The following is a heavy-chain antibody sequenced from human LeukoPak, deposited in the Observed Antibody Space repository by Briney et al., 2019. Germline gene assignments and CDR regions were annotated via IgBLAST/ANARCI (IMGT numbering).Heavy chain of an antibody. CDR1: GGSFSGYY. D-gene: IGHD6-19*01. CDR3: ARDRRVSSGWPRSLY. V-gene: IGHV4-4*07. CDR2: IYTSGST. Sequence: SETLSLTCAVYGGSFSGYYWSWIRQPAGKGLEWIGRIYTSGSTNYNPSLKSRVTMSVDTSKNQFSLKLSSVTAADTAVYYCARDRRVSSGWPRSLYWGQGTLVTVSS. J-gene: IGHJ4*02.